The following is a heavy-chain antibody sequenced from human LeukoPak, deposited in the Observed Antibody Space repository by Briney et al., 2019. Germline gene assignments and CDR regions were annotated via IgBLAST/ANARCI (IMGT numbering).Heavy chain of an antibody. Sequence: SETLSLTCTVSGGSISSYYWSWIRQPPGKGLEWIGYIYTSGSTNYNPSLKSRVTISVDTSKNQFSLKLSSVTAADTAVYYCARGVIAAAGHWGQGTLVTVSS. J-gene: IGHJ4*02. V-gene: IGHV4-4*09. CDR3: ARGVIAAAGH. CDR1: GGSISSYY. D-gene: IGHD6-13*01. CDR2: IYTSGST.